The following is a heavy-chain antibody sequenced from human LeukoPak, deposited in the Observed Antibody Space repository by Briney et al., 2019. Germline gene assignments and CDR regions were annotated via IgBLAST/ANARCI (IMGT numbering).Heavy chain of an antibody. V-gene: IGHV3-23*01. D-gene: IGHD1/OR15-1a*01. Sequence: PGGSLRLSCAASGFDFSNQAMSWVRQAPGKGLEWVSGISGGGGATYSADSVKGRFTISRDNAKKSLYLQMNSLRAEDTAVYYCQTTRAGDFDYWGQGTLVTVSS. CDR3: QTTRAGDFDY. CDR2: ISGGGGAT. J-gene: IGHJ4*02. CDR1: GFDFSNQA.